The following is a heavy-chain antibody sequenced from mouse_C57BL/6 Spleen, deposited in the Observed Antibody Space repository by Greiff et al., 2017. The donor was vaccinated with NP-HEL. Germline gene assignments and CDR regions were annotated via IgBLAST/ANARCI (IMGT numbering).Heavy chain of an antibody. J-gene: IGHJ3*01. D-gene: IGHD2-4*01. CDR1: GYTFTSYW. V-gene: IGHV1-72*01. CDR2: IDPNSGGT. CDR3: ARGGFYYDYDGFAY. Sequence: VQLQQSGAELVKPGASVKLSCKASGYTFTSYWMHWVKQRPGRGLEWIGRIDPNSGGTKYNEKFKSKATLTVDKPSSTAYMQLSNLTSADSAVYYGARGGFYYDYDGFAYWGQGTLVTVSA.